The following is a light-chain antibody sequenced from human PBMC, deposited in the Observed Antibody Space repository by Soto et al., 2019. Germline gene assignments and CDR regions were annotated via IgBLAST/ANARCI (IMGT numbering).Light chain of an antibody. CDR2: KAS. CDR1: QSISSW. V-gene: IGKV1-5*03. J-gene: IGKJ2*01. CDR3: QQYNSYTYT. Sequence: DLQTTQSPSTLSASVGDRVTITCRASQSISSWLAWYQQKPGKAPKLLIYKASSLESGVPSRFSGSGSGTEFTLTISSLQPDDFATYYCQQYNSYTYTFGQGTKLEIK.